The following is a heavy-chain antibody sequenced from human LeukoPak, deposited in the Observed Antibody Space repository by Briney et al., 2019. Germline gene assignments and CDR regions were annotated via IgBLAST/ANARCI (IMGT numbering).Heavy chain of an antibody. CDR1: GFTYSLFW. V-gene: IGHV3-7*01. CDR2: IKQDGSGK. D-gene: IGHD4-17*01. CDR3: ARGFASGDYGAD. Sequence: GGSLRVSCAASGFTYSLFWMSWVRQAPGKGLEWVANIKQDGSGKYYVDSVKGRFIISRDNAERSLYLQMNSLRAEDTAVYYCARGFASGDYGADWGQGTLVTVSS. J-gene: IGHJ4*02.